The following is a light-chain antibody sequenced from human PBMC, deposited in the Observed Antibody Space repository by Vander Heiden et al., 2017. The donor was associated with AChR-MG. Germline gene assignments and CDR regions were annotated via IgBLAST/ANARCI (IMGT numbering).Light chain of an antibody. CDR1: GGHSDRNY. Sequence: NFMLTQPPYVSESTGETVTISCTASGGHSDRNYVQRYQQRPGSAPKTVIFEDDQRPFGVPNRFSGSIDSSSNSASLTISELETEDEADYYCQSYNATSWVFGGGTKLTVL. V-gene: IGLV6-57*02. J-gene: IGLJ3*02. CDR2: EDD. CDR3: QSYNATSWV.